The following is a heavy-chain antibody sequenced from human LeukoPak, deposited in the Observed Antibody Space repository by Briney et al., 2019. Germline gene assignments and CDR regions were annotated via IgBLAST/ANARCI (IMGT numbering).Heavy chain of an antibody. J-gene: IGHJ6*02. V-gene: IGHV1-46*01. Sequence: ASLKVSCKASGYTFTSYYMHWVRQAPGQGLEWMGIINPSGGSTSYAQKFQGRVTMTRDTSTSTVYMELSSLRSEDTAVYYCARGWGFEDIVVVPAAPYYYGMDVWGQGTTVTVSS. D-gene: IGHD2-2*01. CDR2: INPSGGST. CDR3: ARGWGFEDIVVVPAAPYYYGMDV. CDR1: GYTFTSYY.